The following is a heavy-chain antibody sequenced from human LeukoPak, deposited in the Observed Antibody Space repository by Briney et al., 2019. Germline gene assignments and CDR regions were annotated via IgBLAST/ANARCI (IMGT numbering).Heavy chain of an antibody. J-gene: IGHJ4*02. V-gene: IGHV4-38-2*01. CDR3: ARVVVAAIGYFDY. CDR2: IYHSGST. CDR1: GYSISSGYY. D-gene: IGHD2-15*01. Sequence: PSETLSLTCAVSGYSISSGYYWGWIRQPPGKGLEWIGSIYHSGSTYYNPSLKSRVTISVDTSKNQFSLKLSSVTAADTAVYYCARVVVAAIGYFDYWGQGTLVTVSS.